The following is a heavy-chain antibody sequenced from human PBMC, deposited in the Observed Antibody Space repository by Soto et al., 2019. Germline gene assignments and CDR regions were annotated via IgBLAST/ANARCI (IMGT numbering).Heavy chain of an antibody. CDR2: IYYSGST. Sequence: ASETLSLTCTVSGGSISNYYWGWIRQPPGKGLEWIGYIYYSGSTTYNPSLKSRVTISVDTSKNQFSLKLTSVTAADTAVYYCAIDRLTEQQLGGYYYYGMDVWGQGTTVTVSS. D-gene: IGHD6-13*01. CDR1: GGSISNYY. J-gene: IGHJ6*02. V-gene: IGHV4-59*01. CDR3: AIDRLTEQQLGGYYYYGMDV.